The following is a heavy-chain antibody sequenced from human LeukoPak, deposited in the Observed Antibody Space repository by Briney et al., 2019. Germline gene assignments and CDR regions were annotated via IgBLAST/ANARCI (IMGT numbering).Heavy chain of an antibody. J-gene: IGHJ4*02. Sequence: GGSLRLSCIASGFSFSNSAISWVRQAPGKGLEWVSGVSGSGGSTYYADSMKGRFTISRDNSKNTVYLQMNSLRAEDTAVYYCAKDTDFWSSNYSDYWGQGSLVTVSS. D-gene: IGHD3-3*01. CDR2: VSGSGGST. CDR1: GFSFSNSA. V-gene: IGHV3-23*01. CDR3: AKDTDFWSSNYSDY.